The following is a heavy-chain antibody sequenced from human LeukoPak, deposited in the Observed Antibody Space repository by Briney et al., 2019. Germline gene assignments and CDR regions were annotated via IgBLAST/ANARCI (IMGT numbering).Heavy chain of an antibody. D-gene: IGHD5-24*01. CDR2: MRYGGSNK. J-gene: IGHJ4*02. Sequence: GGSLRLSCAASGFTFSDYDMHWVRQAPGKGLEWVAFMRYGGSNKYYADSVKGRFTISRDNSKNTLYLQMSSLRAEDTAVFYCAKDLGTPGYNFDYLGQGTLVTVSS. CDR1: GFTFSDYD. CDR3: AKDLGTPGYNFDY. V-gene: IGHV3-30*02.